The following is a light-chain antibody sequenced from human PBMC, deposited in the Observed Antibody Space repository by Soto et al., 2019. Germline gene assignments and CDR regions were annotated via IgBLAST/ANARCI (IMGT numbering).Light chain of an antibody. J-gene: IGKJ1*01. CDR3: QQSFASLKT. CDR2: KAS. V-gene: IGKV1-5*03. CDR1: QTISSW. Sequence: DIQMTQSPSTLSGSVGDRVTITCRASQTISSWLAWYQQKPGKAPKLLIYKASTLKSGVPSRFSGSGSGTEFTLTIISLQPDDFATYYCQQSFASLKTFGQGTKVDIK.